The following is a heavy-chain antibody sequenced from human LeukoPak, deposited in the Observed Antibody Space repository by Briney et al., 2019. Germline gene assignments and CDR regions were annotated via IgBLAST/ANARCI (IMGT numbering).Heavy chain of an antibody. CDR3: ARGGRSGYRYFDY. Sequence: ASVKVSCKASEYTFADYYIHWIRQAPGQGLEWMGRISPNTGGTDHAQEFRDKITMTRDTSISTAYIELSRLISDDTAVYYCARGGRSGYRYFDYWGQGTLVTVSS. J-gene: IGHJ4*02. CDR2: ISPNTGGT. V-gene: IGHV1-2*06. D-gene: IGHD5-18*01. CDR1: EYTFADYY.